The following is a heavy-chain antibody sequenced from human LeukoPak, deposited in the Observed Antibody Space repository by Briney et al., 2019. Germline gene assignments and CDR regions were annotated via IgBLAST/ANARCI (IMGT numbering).Heavy chain of an antibody. V-gene: IGHV3-23*01. CDR2: ITGNALNT. Sequence: PGGSLRLSCAASGFTFSNYAMSWVRQAPGKGLERVSSITGNALNTYHADFIKGRFTISRDDSKNTLYLHLSSLRVEDTAVYYCAKLQDFYDNSGYSYFDNWGQGTLVTVSS. J-gene: IGHJ4*02. D-gene: IGHD3-22*01. CDR1: GFTFSNYA. CDR3: AKLQDFYDNSGYSYFDN.